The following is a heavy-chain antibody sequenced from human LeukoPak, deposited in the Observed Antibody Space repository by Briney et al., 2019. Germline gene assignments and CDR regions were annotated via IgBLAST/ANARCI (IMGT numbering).Heavy chain of an antibody. Sequence: GVSLRLSCVASGFSFSGRGMHWVRQAPGKGLDWVAFIRYDESLKYYADSVKGRFTISRDNSKNTLYLQMDSLTVEDTAVYYCARGGLEYFQHWGQGTLVTVSS. J-gene: IGHJ1*01. CDR3: ARGGLEYFQH. CDR1: GFSFSGRG. D-gene: IGHD2-21*01. CDR2: IRYDESLK. V-gene: IGHV3-30*02.